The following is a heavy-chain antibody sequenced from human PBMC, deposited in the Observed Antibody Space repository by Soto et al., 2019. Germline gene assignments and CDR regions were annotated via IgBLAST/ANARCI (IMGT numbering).Heavy chain of an antibody. CDR3: AGHSSGVPGYYYGMDV. CDR2: IIPIFDTA. V-gene: IGHV1-69*12. CDR1: GGTFSSYA. Sequence: QVQLVQSGAEVKKPGSSVKVSCKASGGTFSSYAISWVRQAPGQGLEWMGGIIPIFDTADYVQKVQGRVRITADESTNTAYMELSSLRSEDTAVYYCAGHSSGVPGYYYGMDVWGQGTTVTVSS. J-gene: IGHJ6*02. D-gene: IGHD3-22*01.